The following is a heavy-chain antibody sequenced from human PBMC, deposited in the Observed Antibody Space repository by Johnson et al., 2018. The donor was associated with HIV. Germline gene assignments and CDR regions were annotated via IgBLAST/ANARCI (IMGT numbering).Heavy chain of an antibody. D-gene: IGHD2-2*01. CDR1: GFIFSSYW. CDR3: AKDQAPVVPAGRGAFEI. V-gene: IGHV3-74*01. CDR2: INTAGSST. Sequence: VQLVESGGTVVQPGRSLRLSCAASGFIFSSYWMHWVRQAPGKGLVWVSRINTAGSSTTYADSVKGRFTISRDNAKNTLYLQMNSLRAEDTALYYCAKDQAPVVPAGRGAFEIWGQGTMVTVSS. J-gene: IGHJ3*02.